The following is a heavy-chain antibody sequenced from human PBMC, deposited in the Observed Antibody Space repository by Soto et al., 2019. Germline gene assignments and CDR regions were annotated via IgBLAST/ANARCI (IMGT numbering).Heavy chain of an antibody. V-gene: IGHV4-4*02. Sequence: SETLSLTCAVSGGSISSSNWWSWVRQPPGKGLEWIGEIYHSGSTNYNPSLKSRVTISVDKSKNQFSLKLSSVTAADTAVYYCARGTHVLRFLEWFPKGKKGNFNWFDPWGQGTLVTVSS. CDR2: IYHSGST. D-gene: IGHD3-3*01. CDR3: ARGTHVLRFLEWFPKGKKGNFNWFDP. J-gene: IGHJ5*02. CDR1: GGSISSSNW.